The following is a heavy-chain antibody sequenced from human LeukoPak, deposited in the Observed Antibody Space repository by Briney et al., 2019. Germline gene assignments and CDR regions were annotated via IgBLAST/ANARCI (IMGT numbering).Heavy chain of an antibody. V-gene: IGHV1-2*06. CDR3: ASMPALYYGMDV. CDR1: GYTFTGYY. D-gene: IGHD2-2*01. Sequence: ASVKVSCKASGYTFTGYYMHWVRQAPGQGLEWMGRVNPDSGGTNYAQKFQGRVTVTRDTSITTAYMELSSLRSEDTAVYYCASMPALYYGMDVWGQGTTVTVSS. CDR2: VNPDSGGT. J-gene: IGHJ6*02.